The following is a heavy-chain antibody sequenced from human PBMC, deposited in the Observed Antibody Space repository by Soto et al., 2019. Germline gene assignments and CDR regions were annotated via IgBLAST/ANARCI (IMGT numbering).Heavy chain of an antibody. CDR1: GFTFSSYD. Sequence: SLRLSCAASGFTFSSYDMHWVRQATGKGLEWVSAIGTAGDTYYPGSVKGRFTISRENAKNSLYLQMNSLRAGDTAVYYCAVAAAGSGLDYWGQGTLVTVSS. V-gene: IGHV3-13*01. J-gene: IGHJ4*02. CDR3: AVAAAGSGLDY. CDR2: IGTAGDT. D-gene: IGHD6-13*01.